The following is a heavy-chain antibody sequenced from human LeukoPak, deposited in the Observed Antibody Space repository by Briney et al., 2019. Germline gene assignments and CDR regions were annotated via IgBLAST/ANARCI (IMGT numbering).Heavy chain of an antibody. V-gene: IGHV4-39*07. CDR3: ASEVGDHFDY. CDR2: IYYSGST. D-gene: IGHD3-16*01. CDR1: GGSISGYY. Sequence: PSETLSLTCTVSGGSISGYYWGWIRQPPGKGLEWIGSIYYSGSTYYNPSLKSRVTISVDTSKNQFSLKLSSVTAADTAVYYCASEVGDHFDYWGQGTLVTVSS. J-gene: IGHJ4*02.